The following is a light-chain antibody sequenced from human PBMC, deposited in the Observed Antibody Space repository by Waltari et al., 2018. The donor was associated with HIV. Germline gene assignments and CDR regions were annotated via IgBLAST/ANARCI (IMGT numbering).Light chain of an antibody. CDR1: SSDVGAYNY. CDR2: DVN. CDR3: CSYAGIWGV. V-gene: IGLV2-11*01. Sequence: QSALTQPRSVSGSPGQSVTISCTGTSSDVGAYNYVSWYQQHPGKAPKLMIYDVNKRPSGVPDRFAGSKSGNTASLNISGLQAEDESDYSCCSYAGIWGVFGTGTKVTVL. J-gene: IGLJ1*01.